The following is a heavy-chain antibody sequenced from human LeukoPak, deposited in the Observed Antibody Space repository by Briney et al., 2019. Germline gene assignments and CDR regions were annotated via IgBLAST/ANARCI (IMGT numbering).Heavy chain of an antibody. J-gene: IGHJ4*02. CDR1: GYTFTGYY. CDR3: ARGLRYCSSTSCYGIDY. Sequence: ASVKVSCKASGYTFTGYYMHWVRQAPGQGLEWMRWINPNSGGTNYAQKFQGRVTMTRDTSISTAYMELSRLRPDDTAVYYCARGLRYCSSTSCYGIDYWGQGTLVTVSS. D-gene: IGHD2-2*01. V-gene: IGHV1-2*02. CDR2: INPNSGGT.